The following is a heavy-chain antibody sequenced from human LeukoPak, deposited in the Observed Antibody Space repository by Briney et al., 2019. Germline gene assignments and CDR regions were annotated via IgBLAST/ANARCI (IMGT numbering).Heavy chain of an antibody. CDR3: ARDLGGRHNWFDP. Sequence: ASVKVSCKASGGTFSSYAISWVRQAPGQGLEWMGGIIPIFGTANYAQKFQGRVTITTGESTSTAYMELSSLRSEDTAVYYCARDLGGRHNWFDPWGQGTLVTVSS. CDR2: IIPIFGTA. CDR1: GGTFSSYA. D-gene: IGHD3-16*01. J-gene: IGHJ5*02. V-gene: IGHV1-69*05.